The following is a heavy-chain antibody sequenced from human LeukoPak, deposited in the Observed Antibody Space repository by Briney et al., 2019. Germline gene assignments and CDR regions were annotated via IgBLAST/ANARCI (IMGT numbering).Heavy chain of an antibody. V-gene: IGHV4-39*01. D-gene: IGHD5-18*01. CDR1: GGSISSSSYY. CDR3: ATSPPGYSYGSGY. CDR2: IYYSGST. Sequence: SETLSLTCTVSGGSISSSSYYWGWIRQPPGKGLEWIGSIYYSGSTYYNPSLKSRVTISVDTSKNQFSLKLSSVTAADTAVYYCATSPPGYSYGSGYWGQGTLVTVSS. J-gene: IGHJ4*02.